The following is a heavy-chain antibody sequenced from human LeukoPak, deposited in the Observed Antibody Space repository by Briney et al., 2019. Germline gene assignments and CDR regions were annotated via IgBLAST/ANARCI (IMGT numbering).Heavy chain of an antibody. CDR1: GGSISTYY. CDR3: ARDLRFDP. V-gene: IGHV4-59*01. J-gene: IGHJ5*02. CDR2: MYYSGST. Sequence: PSETLSLTCTVSGGSISTYYWSWIRQPPGKGLECIGYMYYSGSTNYSPSLKSRVTISVDTSKNQFSLKLSSVTAADTAVYYCARDLRFDPWGQGTLVTVSS.